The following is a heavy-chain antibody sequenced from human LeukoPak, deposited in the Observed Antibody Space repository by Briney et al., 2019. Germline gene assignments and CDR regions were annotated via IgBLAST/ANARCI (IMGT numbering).Heavy chain of an antibody. J-gene: IGHJ6*03. CDR3: ARGRITLRSRYMDV. V-gene: IGHV4-59*11. Sequence: SETLSLTCTVSGGSISSHYWSWIRQPPGKGLEWIGYIYYSGSTNYNPSLKSRVTISVDTSKNQFSLKLSSVTAADTAVYYCARGRITLRSRYMDVWGKGTTVTVSS. CDR2: IYYSGST. CDR1: GGSISSHY. D-gene: IGHD3-16*01.